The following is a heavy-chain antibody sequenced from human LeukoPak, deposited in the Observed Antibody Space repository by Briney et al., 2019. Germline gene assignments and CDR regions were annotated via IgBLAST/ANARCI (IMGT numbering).Heavy chain of an antibody. Sequence: PSETLSLTCAVYGVSFSGYYWSWLRQPPGKGLEWFGSIYHSGSTYYNPSLKSRVTISVDTSKNQFSLKLSSVTAADTAVYYCARDTLYDFWSGYPVTIDYWGQGTLVTVSS. D-gene: IGHD3-3*01. CDR2: IYHSGST. V-gene: IGHV4-34*01. CDR3: ARDTLYDFWSGYPVTIDY. CDR1: GVSFSGYY. J-gene: IGHJ4*02.